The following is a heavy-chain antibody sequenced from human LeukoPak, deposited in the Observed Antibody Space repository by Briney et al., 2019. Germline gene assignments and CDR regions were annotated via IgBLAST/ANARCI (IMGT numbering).Heavy chain of an antibody. J-gene: IGHJ5*02. D-gene: IGHD3-16*02. Sequence: SETLSLTCTVSGGSISSYYWSWIRQPPGKGLEWIGYIYYSGSTYYNPSLKSRVTISVDTSKNQFSLKLSSVTAADTAVYYCARRSWGSYRYPYNWFDPWGQGTLVTVSS. V-gene: IGHV4-59*12. CDR1: GGSISSYY. CDR2: IYYSGST. CDR3: ARRSWGSYRYPYNWFDP.